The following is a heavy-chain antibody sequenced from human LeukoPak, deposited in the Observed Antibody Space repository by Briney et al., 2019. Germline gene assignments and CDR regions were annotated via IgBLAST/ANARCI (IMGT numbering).Heavy chain of an antibody. CDR2: INHSGST. D-gene: IGHD3-22*01. CDR1: GGSFSGYY. CDR3: ARRMIVAPEYFDY. Sequence: PSETLSLTCAVYGGSFSGYYWSWIRQPPGKGLEWIGDINHSGSTNYNPSLKSRVTISVDTSKNQFSLKLSSVTAADTAVYYCARRMIVAPEYFDYWGQGTLVTVFS. V-gene: IGHV4-34*01. J-gene: IGHJ4*02.